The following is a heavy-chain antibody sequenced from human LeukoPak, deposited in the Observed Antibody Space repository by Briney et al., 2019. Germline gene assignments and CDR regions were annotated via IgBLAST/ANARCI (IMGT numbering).Heavy chain of an antibody. D-gene: IGHD6-19*01. CDR1: GDSVSSNSAA. V-gene: IGHV6-1*01. CDR3: ARDLAVAGYPYYYYGMDV. Sequence: SQTLSLTCAISGDSVSSNSAAWNWIRQSPSRGLEWLGRTYYRSKWYNDYAVSVKSRITINPDTSKNQFSLQLNSVTPEDTAVYYCARDLAVAGYPYYYYGMDVWGQGTTVTVSS. CDR2: TYYRSKWYN. J-gene: IGHJ6*02.